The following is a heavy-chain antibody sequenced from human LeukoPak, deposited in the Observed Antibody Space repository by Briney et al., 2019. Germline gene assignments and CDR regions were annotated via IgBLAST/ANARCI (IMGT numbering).Heavy chain of an antibody. J-gene: IGHJ5*02. Sequence: GGSLSLSCAASGFTFSSYWMSWVRQAPGKGLEWVANIKQDGSEKYYVDSVKGRFTISRDNAKNSLYLQMNSLRAEDTAVYYCARGTSGSCYKGDDWFDPWGQGTLVTVSS. CDR3: ARGTSGSCYKGDDWFDP. D-gene: IGHD3-10*01. CDR2: IKQDGSEK. V-gene: IGHV3-7*01. CDR1: GFTFSSYW.